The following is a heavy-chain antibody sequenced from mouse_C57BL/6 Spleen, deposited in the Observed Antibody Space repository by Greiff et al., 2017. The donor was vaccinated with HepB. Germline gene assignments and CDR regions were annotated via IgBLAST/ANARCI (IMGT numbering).Heavy chain of an antibody. J-gene: IGHJ3*01. CDR2: ISYDGSN. CDR3: ARDEGLAWFAY. V-gene: IGHV3-6*01. Sequence: EVKLMESGPGLVKPSQSLSLTCSVTGYSITSGYYWNWIRKFPGNKLEWMGYISYDGSNNYNPSLKNRISITRDTSKNQFFLKLNSVTTEDTATYYCARDEGLAWFAYWGQGTLVTVSA. D-gene: IGHD3-3*01. CDR1: GYSITSGYY.